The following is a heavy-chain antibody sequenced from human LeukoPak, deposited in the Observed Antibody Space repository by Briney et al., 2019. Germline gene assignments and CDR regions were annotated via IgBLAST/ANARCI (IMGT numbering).Heavy chain of an antibody. D-gene: IGHD1-26*01. CDR2: INHSGST. V-gene: IGHV4-34*01. Sequence: SETPSLTCAVYGGSFSGYYWSWIRQPPGKGLEWIGEINHSGSTNYNPSLKSRVTISVDTSKNQFSLKLSSVTAADTAVYYCARDSGSYSYWGQGTLVTVSS. J-gene: IGHJ4*02. CDR3: ARDSGSYSY. CDR1: GGSFSGYY.